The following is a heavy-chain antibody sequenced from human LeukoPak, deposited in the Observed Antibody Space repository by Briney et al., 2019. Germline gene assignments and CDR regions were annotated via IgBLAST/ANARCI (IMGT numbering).Heavy chain of an antibody. D-gene: IGHD2-2*01. J-gene: IGHJ3*02. Sequence: SETLSLTCAVYGGSFSGYYWSWIRQPPGKGLEWIGEINHSGSTNYNPSLKSRVTISVDTSKNQFSLKLSSVTAADTAVYYCARDGLGYCSSTSCPTFGAFDIWGQGTMVTVSS. CDR3: ARDGLGYCSSTSCPTFGAFDI. CDR2: INHSGST. V-gene: IGHV4-34*01. CDR1: GGSFSGYY.